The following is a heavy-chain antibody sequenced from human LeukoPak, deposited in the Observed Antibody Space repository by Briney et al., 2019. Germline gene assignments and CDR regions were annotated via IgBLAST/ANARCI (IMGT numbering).Heavy chain of an antibody. V-gene: IGHV4-34*01. CDR3: ARGPLADY. CDR1: GGSFSGYY. CDR2: INHSGST. Sequence: SETLSLTCAVYGGSFSGYYWSWIRQPPGKGLEWIGEINHSGSTNYNPSLKSRVTISVDTSKNQFSLKLSSVTAADTVVYYCARGPLADYWGQGTLVTVSS. D-gene: IGHD6-13*01. J-gene: IGHJ4*02.